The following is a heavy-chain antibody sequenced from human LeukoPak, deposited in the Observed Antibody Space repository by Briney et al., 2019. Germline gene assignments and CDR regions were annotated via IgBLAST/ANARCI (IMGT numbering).Heavy chain of an antibody. V-gene: IGHV3-30*02. D-gene: IGHD2-15*01. CDR1: GFTFSSYG. Sequence: WGSLRLSCAASGFTFSSYGMHWVRQVPGKGLECVAFIRYDGSNKYYADSVKGRFTISRDNAKNTLYLQMNSLRAEDTAVYYCARDLGKYCSGGSCYHFDYWGQGTLVTVSS. CDR2: IRYDGSNK. J-gene: IGHJ4*02. CDR3: ARDLGKYCSGGSCYHFDY.